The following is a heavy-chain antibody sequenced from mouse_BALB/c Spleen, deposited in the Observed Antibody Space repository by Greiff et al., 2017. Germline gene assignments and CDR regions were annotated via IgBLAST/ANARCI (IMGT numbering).Heavy chain of an antibody. CDR1: GFTFSSYT. D-gene: IGHD1-1*01. CDR2: ISNGGGST. J-gene: IGHJ2*01. V-gene: IGHV5-12-2*01. Sequence: EVQLVESGGGLVQPGGSLKLSCAASGFTFSSYTMSWVRQTPEKRLEWVAYISNGGGSTYYPDTVKGRFTISRDNAKNTLYLQMSSLKSEDTAMYYCAVITTVYYAMDYWGQGTTLTVSS. CDR3: AVITTVYYAMDY.